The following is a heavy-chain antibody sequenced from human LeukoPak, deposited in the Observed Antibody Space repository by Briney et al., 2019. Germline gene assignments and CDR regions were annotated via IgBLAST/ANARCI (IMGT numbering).Heavy chain of an antibody. CDR2: INPSGGST. J-gene: IGHJ6*02. V-gene: IGHV1-46*01. CDR3: ARERAGYCSGGSCYSTRYYYGMDV. Sequence: GASVKVSCKASGYTFPSYYMHWVRQAPGQGLEWMGIINPSGGSTSYAQKFQGRVTMTRDTSTSTVYMELSSLRSEDTAVYYCARERAGYCSGGSCYSTRYYYGMDVWGQGTTVTVSS. CDR1: GYTFPSYY. D-gene: IGHD2-15*01.